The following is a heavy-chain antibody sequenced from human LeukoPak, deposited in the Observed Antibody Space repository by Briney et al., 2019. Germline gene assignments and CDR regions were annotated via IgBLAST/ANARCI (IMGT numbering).Heavy chain of an antibody. CDR2: IQSKADGGTT. Sequence: GGSLRPSCAASGFTFSNAWMSWVRQAPGKGLEWVGRIQSKADGGTTGYAAPVKGRFTIPRDDSKSTLYLQLNSLKTEDTAVYYCSSSAAVTLLFYWGRGTLVTVSS. CDR3: SSSAAVTLLFY. CDR1: GFTFSNAW. V-gene: IGHV3-15*01. D-gene: IGHD2-15*01. J-gene: IGHJ4*02.